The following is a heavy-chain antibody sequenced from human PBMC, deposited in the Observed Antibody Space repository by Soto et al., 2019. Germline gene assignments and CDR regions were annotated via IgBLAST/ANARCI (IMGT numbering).Heavy chain of an antibody. V-gene: IGHV3-23*01. D-gene: IGHD2-2*03. CDR3: AKEGGYCSSTSCYGRVYY. CDR1: GFTFSSYA. J-gene: IGHJ4*02. CDR2: ISGSGGST. Sequence: EVQLLESGGGLVQPGGSLRLSCAASGFTFSSYAMSWVRQAPGKGLEWVSAISGSGGSTYYADSVKGRFTISRDNSKNTLYLQMNSLRAEDTAVYDCAKEGGYCSSTSCYGRVYYWGQGTLVTVSS.